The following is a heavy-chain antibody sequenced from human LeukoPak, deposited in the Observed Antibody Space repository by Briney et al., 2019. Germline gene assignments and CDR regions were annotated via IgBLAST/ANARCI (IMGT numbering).Heavy chain of an antibody. V-gene: IGHV3-20*04. Sequence: GGSLRLSCTASGFAFDEHGMSWVRQVPGKGLEWVSGINWSGGSTGYADPLRGRFTISRDNAKSSLYLQMDSLRAEDTALYYCARAPITSPFYFDYWGQGTLVTVSS. J-gene: IGHJ4*02. CDR3: ARAPITSPFYFDY. D-gene: IGHD2-2*01. CDR2: INWSGGST. CDR1: GFAFDEHG.